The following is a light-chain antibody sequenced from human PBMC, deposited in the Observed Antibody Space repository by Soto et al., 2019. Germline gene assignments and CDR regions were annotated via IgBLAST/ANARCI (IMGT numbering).Light chain of an antibody. CDR3: TSWTTSTTMI. CDR2: DVN. CDR1: SSDIGAYNF. V-gene: IGLV2-14*03. J-gene: IGLJ2*01. Sequence: QSALTQPASVSVSPGQSLTISCTGTSSDIGAYNFVSWYQQHPGKAPKLMLYDVNIRPSGVSNRFSGSKSGNTASLTISGLQAEDEADYYCTSWTTSTTMIFGGRTKLTVL.